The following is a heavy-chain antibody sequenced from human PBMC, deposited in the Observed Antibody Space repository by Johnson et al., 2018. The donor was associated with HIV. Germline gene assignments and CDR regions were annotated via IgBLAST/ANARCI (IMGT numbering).Heavy chain of an antibody. D-gene: IGHD6-6*01. V-gene: IGHV3-7*01. CDR2: IKPDGSEK. CDR1: GFTFSSYA. J-gene: IGHJ3*02. CDR3: ARDREYSSSSDAFDI. Sequence: EVQLLESGGGVVQPGRSLRLSCAASGFTFSSYAMHWVRQAPGKGLEWVANIKPDGSEKYYVDSVKGRFPISRDNAKNSLYLQTNSLRAEDTAVYYCARDREYSSSSDAFDIWGQGTMVTVSS.